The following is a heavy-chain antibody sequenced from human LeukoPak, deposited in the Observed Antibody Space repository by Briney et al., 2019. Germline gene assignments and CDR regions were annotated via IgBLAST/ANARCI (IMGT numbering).Heavy chain of an antibody. V-gene: IGHV4-34*01. CDR3: ARNLTGTGVYDY. CDR1: GGSYSRYY. D-gene: IGHD3-10*01. CDR2: INHSGST. J-gene: IGHJ4*02. Sequence: PSETLSLTFAFYGGSYSRYYWSWIRQPPGRGLEGIGEINHSGSTNYNPSLKSRVTISVDTSKNQFSLKLSSVTAADTAVYYCARNLTGTGVYDYWGQGTLVTVSS.